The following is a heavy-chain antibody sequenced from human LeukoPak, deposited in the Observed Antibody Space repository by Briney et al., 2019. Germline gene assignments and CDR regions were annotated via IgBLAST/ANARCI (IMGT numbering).Heavy chain of an antibody. CDR1: GYSFTDYY. Sequence: ASVKVSCKAPGYSFTDYYMHWVRQAPGQGLEWMGWINPNSGGTSYAQKFQGRVTMTRDTSISTAYVELSGLRSDDTAVYYCARSLPVFVTSSTHFDYWGQGTPITVSS. V-gene: IGHV1-2*02. J-gene: IGHJ4*02. D-gene: IGHD3-16*02. CDR3: ARSLPVFVTSSTHFDY. CDR2: INPNSGGT.